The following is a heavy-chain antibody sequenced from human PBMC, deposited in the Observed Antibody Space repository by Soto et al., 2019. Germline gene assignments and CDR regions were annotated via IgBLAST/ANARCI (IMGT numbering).Heavy chain of an antibody. V-gene: IGHV3-74*01. D-gene: IGHD2-21*01. Sequence: EVQLVESGGGLVQPGGSLRLSCAASGFTFSSYWMHWVRQAPGKGLVWVSRIYSDVSSTSYADSVKGRFTISRDNAKNTLYLEMNSLRADATAVHFCARLFGSQYYYHHRMDVWGQGTTVTVSS. CDR3: ARLFGSQYYYHHRMDV. CDR2: IYSDVSST. CDR1: GFTFSSYW. J-gene: IGHJ6*02.